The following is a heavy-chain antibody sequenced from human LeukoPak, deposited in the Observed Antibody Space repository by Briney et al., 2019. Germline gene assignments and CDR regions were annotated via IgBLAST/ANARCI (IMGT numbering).Heavy chain of an antibody. CDR1: GFTFSSYS. J-gene: IGHJ4*02. CDR3: ARDPGWQQLATDY. D-gene: IGHD6-13*01. Sequence: GGSLRLSCAASGFTFSSYSMNWVRQAPGKGLEWVSSISSSSSSYIYYADSVKGRFTISRDNAKNSLYLQMNSLRAEDTAVYYCARDPGWQQLATDYWGQGTLVTVSS. V-gene: IGHV3-21*01. CDR2: ISSSSSSYI.